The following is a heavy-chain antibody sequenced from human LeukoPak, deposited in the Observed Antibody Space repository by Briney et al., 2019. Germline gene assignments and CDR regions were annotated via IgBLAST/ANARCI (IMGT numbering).Heavy chain of an antibody. Sequence: SETLSLTCTVQGGSFSNYYWSWIRQPPGKGLEWIGHFYYSGSTTYSPSLKSRVTISVDTSKNQFSLKLSSVTAADTAVYYCARENGDLETWGQGTLVTVSS. CDR1: GGSFSNYY. CDR3: ARENGDLET. D-gene: IGHD1-1*01. V-gene: IGHV4-59*12. CDR2: FYYSGST. J-gene: IGHJ4*02.